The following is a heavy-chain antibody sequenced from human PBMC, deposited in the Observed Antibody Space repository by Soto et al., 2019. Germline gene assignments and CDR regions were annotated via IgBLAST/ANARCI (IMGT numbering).Heavy chain of an antibody. D-gene: IGHD2-8*02. V-gene: IGHV3-23*01. J-gene: IGHJ4*02. CDR3: AKGGSAYCTGGTCYHPFDC. CDR1: GFTFNSYA. CDR2: LSGSSGGT. Sequence: VHLLESGGGLVQPGGSLRLSCAASGFTFNSYAMHWVRQAPGKGLQWLSTLSGSSGGTFYADSVKGRFTISRDNSKNTLYLQMNSLRAEDTAVYYCAKGGSAYCTGGTCYHPFDCWGQGTLVTVSS.